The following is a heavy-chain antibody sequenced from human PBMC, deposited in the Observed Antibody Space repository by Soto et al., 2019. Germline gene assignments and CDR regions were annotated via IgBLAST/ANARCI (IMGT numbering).Heavy chain of an antibody. D-gene: IGHD3-10*01. CDR3: ARSSGTYSLDF. CDR1: GYTFTDHY. J-gene: IGHJ4*02. Sequence: ASVKVSCKTSGYTFTDHYVHWVRQAPGQGLEWLGWINPFSGGAKYPRRFKDKVSMTADTSISTVYMYLTSLTSDDTAIYYCARSSGTYSLDFWGQGTLVTVSS. V-gene: IGHV1-2*02. CDR2: INPFSGGA.